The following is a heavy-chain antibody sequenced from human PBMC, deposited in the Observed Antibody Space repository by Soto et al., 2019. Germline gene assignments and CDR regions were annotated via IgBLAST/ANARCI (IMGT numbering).Heavy chain of an antibody. J-gene: IGHJ4*02. CDR2: ISAYNGNT. CDR1: GYTFTSYG. V-gene: IGHV1-18*01. Sequence: ASVKVSCKASGYTFTSYGISWVRQAPGQGLEWMGWISAYNGNTNYAQKLQGRVTMTTDTSTSTAYMELRSLRSDDTAVYYCARSLLYSSGWYYFDYWGQGTLVTVSS. CDR3: ARSLLYSSGWYYFDY. D-gene: IGHD6-19*01.